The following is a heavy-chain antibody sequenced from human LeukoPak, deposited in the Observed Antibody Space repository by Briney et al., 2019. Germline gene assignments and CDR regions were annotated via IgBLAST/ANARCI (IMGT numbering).Heavy chain of an antibody. V-gene: IGHV4-59*08. CDR2: NDGST. D-gene: IGHD1-26*01. J-gene: IGHJ3*02. Sequence: SETLSLTCTVSGGSISSYYWSWIRQPPGKGLEWIGYNDGSTNYNPSLKSRVTISLDTSKNQFSLKLSSVTAADTAVYYCARGRGYGGNYLRAFDIWGQGTMVIVSS. CDR1: GGSISSYY. CDR3: ARGRGYGGNYLRAFDI.